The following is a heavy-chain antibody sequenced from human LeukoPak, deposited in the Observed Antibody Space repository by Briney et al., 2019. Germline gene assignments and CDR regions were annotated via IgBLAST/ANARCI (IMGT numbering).Heavy chain of an antibody. CDR1: GGSFSGYS. CDR2: IDYSGGT. V-gene: IGHV4-34*01. Sequence: SETLSLTCAVYGGSFSGYSWSWIRQPPGKGLEWIGEIDYSGGTNYNPSLKSRVTMSVDTSKNQFSLKVNSVTAADTAVYYCARGGEMVYCSDGSCSSSRYPFDYWGQGTVVTVSS. D-gene: IGHD2-15*01. CDR3: ARGGEMVYCSDGSCSSSRYPFDY. J-gene: IGHJ4*02.